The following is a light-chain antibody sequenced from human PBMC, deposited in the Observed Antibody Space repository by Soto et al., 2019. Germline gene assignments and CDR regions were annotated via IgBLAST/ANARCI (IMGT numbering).Light chain of an antibody. CDR3: QQYNNWPQT. CDR2: GVS. J-gene: IGKJ1*01. Sequence: EIVMTQSPATLSVSPGERATLSCRASQGFSSNLAWYQQKPGQPPRLLIYGVSTRATGIPARFSGSGSGTEFTLTISSLQSEDFAVYYCQQYNNWPQTFGQGNKVEIK. CDR1: QGFSSN. V-gene: IGKV3-15*01.